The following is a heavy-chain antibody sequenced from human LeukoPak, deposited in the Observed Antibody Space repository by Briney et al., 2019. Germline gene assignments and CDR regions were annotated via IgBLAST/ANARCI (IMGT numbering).Heavy chain of an antibody. Sequence: GESLKISCKVSGXSFTTFWIGWVRQMPGKGLEWLGIIYPDDSDTRYNPSFQGQVTISADKSHNTAYLQWSSLKASDTGMYYCARPTPGAGPDSWGQGTLVTVSS. CDR2: IYPDDSDT. CDR1: GXSFTTFW. V-gene: IGHV5-51*01. J-gene: IGHJ4*02. CDR3: ARPTPGAGPDS. D-gene: IGHD6-13*01.